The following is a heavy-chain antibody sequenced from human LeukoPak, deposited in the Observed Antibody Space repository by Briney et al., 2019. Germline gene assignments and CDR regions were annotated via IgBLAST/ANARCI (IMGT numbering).Heavy chain of an antibody. J-gene: IGHJ4*02. CDR2: ISGSGDNT. Sequence: GGSLRLSCAASGFTFSSYAMSWVRQAPGKGLEWVSGISGSGDNTYYADSVKGRFTISRDNAKNSLYLQMNSLRAEDTAVYYCASPGGKSRVDYWGQGTLVTVSS. D-gene: IGHD1-26*01. CDR3: ASPGGKSRVDY. V-gene: IGHV3-23*01. CDR1: GFTFSSYA.